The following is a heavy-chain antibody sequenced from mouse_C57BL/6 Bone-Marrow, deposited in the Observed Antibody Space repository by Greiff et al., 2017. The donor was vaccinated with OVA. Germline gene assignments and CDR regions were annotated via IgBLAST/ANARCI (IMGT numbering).Heavy chain of an antibody. V-gene: IGHV1-82*01. J-gene: IGHJ2*01. CDR3: ARSPLYYGNYDYFDY. CDR1: GYAFSSSW. Sequence: VKLVESGPELVKPGASVKISCKASGYAFSSSWMNWVKQRPGKGLEWIGRIYPGDGDTNYNGKFKGKATLTADKSSSTAYMQLSSLTSEDSAVYFCARSPLYYGNYDYFDYWGQGTTLTVSS. D-gene: IGHD2-1*01. CDR2: IYPGDGDT.